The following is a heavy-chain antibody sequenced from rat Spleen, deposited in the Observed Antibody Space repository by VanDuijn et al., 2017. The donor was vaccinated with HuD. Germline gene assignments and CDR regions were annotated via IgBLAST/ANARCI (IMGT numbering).Heavy chain of an antibody. CDR1: GFTFSNYD. D-gene: IGHD1-1*01. V-gene: IGHV5-25*01. CDR2: ISYDGTHT. J-gene: IGHJ2*01. Sequence: EVQLVESGGGLVQPGRSMKLSCAASGFTFSNYDMAWVRQAPTKGLEWVASISYDGTHTYYRDSVKGRFTISRDNAESTLYLQIDSLRSEDTATYFCARHYFNDGPFDYWGRGVMVTVSS. CDR3: ARHYFNDGPFDY.